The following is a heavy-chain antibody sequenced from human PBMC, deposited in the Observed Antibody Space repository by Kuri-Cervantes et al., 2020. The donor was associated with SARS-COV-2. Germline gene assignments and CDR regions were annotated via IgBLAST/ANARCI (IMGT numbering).Heavy chain of an antibody. D-gene: IGHD2-15*01. CDR2: INHSGST. CDR3: ARGLGLYCSGGSCAKWFNP. CDR1: GGSISSSSYY. J-gene: IGHJ5*02. V-gene: IGHV4-39*07. Sequence: SETLSRTCTVSGGSISSSSYYWGWLRQPPGKGLEWLGEINHSGSTNYNPSLKSRVTISVDTSKHQFSLKPSSVTAADTAVYYCARGLGLYCSGGSCAKWFNPWGQGTLVTVSS.